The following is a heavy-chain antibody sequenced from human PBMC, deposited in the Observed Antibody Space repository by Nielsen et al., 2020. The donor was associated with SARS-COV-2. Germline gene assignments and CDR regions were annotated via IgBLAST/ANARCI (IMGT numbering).Heavy chain of an antibody. Sequence: SVKVSCKASGGTFSSYAISWVRQAPGQGLEWMGRIIPILGIANYAQKFQGRVTITADKSTSTAYMELSSLRSEDTAVYYCARVVEMATTDYWGQGTLVTVSS. V-gene: IGHV1-69*04. CDR2: IIPILGIA. CDR1: GGTFSSYA. J-gene: IGHJ4*02. D-gene: IGHD5-24*01. CDR3: ARVVEMATTDY.